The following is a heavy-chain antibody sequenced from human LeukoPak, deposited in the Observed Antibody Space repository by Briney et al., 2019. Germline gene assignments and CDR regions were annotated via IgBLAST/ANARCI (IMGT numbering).Heavy chain of an antibody. V-gene: IGHV3-7*01. CDR2: IKQDGSEK. CDR1: GFTFGDYA. J-gene: IGHJ4*02. Sequence: PGGTLRLSCTASGFTFGDYAMSWVRQAPGKGLEWVANIKQDGSEKYYVDSVKGRFTISRDNAKNSLYLQMNSLRAEDTAVYYCAKGRVADLFDYWGQGTLVTVSS. CDR3: AKGRVADLFDY.